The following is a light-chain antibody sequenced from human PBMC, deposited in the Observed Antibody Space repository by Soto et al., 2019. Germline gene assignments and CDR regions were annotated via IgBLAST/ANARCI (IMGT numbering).Light chain of an antibody. CDR2: ATS. J-gene: IGKJ2*01. CDR1: QSISSY. CDR3: QQRYSTPPT. Sequence: DILMTQSPSSLSASVGDRVTITCRASQSISSYLNWYQQKPGKAPKLLIYATSSLQSGVPSRFSGSGSGTHFTLTISGLPPEDLATYYCQQRYSTPPTFGQGTTLAIK. V-gene: IGKV1-39*01.